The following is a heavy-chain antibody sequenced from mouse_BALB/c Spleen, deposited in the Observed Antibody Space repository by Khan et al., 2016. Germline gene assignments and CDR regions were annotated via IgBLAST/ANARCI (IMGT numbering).Heavy chain of an antibody. V-gene: IGHV2-6-5*01. CDR1: GFSLTDYG. CDR2: IWGGGST. CDR3: AKQYGNYPPYYAMDY. D-gene: IGHD2-1*01. J-gene: IGHJ4*01. Sequence: QVQLKQSGPGLVAPSQSLSITCTVSGFSLTDYGVSWIRQPPGKGLEWLGVIWGGGSTYYNSALKSRLSISKDNSKSQVFLKMNSLQTDDTAMYYCAKQYGNYPPYYAMDYWGQGTSVTVSS.